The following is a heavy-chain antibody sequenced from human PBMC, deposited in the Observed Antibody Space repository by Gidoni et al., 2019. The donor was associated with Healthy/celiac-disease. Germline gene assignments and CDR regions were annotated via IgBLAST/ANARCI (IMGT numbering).Heavy chain of an antibody. Sequence: QLQLQESGPGLVMPSETLSLTCTVSGGSIRSSSYYWGWIRQPPGKGLEWIGSIYYSGSTYYNPSLKSRVTISVDTSKNQFSLKLSSVTAADTAVYYCARGSFGVVTSYYFDYWGQGTLVTVSS. J-gene: IGHJ4*02. CDR1: GGSIRSSSYY. V-gene: IGHV4-39*07. CDR2: IYYSGST. CDR3: ARGSFGVVTSYYFDY. D-gene: IGHD3-3*01.